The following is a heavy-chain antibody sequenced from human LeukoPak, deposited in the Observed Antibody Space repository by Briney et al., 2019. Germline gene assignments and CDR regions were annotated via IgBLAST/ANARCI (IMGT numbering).Heavy chain of an antibody. CDR2: IYYSGST. V-gene: IGHV4-59*01. J-gene: IGHJ5*02. CDR1: GGSISSYY. D-gene: IGHD2-2*02. Sequence: PSETLSLTCTVSGGSISSYYWSWIRQPPGKGLEWIGYIYYSGSTNYSPSLKSRVTISVDTSKNQFSLKLSSVTAADTAVYYCARAIPYNWFDPWGQGTLVTVSS. CDR3: ARAIPYNWFDP.